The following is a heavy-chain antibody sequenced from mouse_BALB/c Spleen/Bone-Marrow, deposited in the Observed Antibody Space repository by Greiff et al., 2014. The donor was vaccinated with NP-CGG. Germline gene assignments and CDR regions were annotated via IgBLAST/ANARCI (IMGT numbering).Heavy chain of an antibody. CDR1: GFTFSSFG. J-gene: IGHJ2*01. V-gene: IGHV5-17*02. CDR2: ISSGSSTI. D-gene: IGHD1-1*01. Sequence: DVHLVESGGGLVQPGGSRKLSCAASGFTFSSFGMHRVRQAPEKGLEWVAYISSGSSTIYYADTVKGRFTISRDNPKNTLFLQMTSLRSEDTAMYYCARLRRYYGYFDYWGQGTTLTVSS. CDR3: ARLRRYYGYFDY.